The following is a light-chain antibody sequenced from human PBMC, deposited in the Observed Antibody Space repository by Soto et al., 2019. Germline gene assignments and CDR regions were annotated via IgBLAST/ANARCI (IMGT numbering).Light chain of an antibody. CDR2: RTS. Sequence: TQSPSTLSASVGDRVTITCRASQSISSWLAWYQQKPGQAPRLLIYRTSTRATGIPDRFSGSGSGTDFTLTISRLEPEDFAVYYCQQFGSSVTFGQGTRLDIK. CDR3: QQFGSSVT. J-gene: IGKJ5*01. V-gene: IGKV3-20*01. CDR1: QSISSW.